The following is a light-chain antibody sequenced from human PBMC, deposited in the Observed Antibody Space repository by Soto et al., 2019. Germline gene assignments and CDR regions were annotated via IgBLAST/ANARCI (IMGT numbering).Light chain of an antibody. Sequence: QCVLTLPASVSGSPGQSITISCTGTYSDVGSYNLVSWYQQHPGKAPKVIIYEVSERPSGVSDRFSGSKSGNTASLMISGLQAEDEADYYCCSYAGSSTQSYVFGSGTKVTVL. J-gene: IGLJ1*01. CDR1: YSDVGSYNL. CDR3: CSYAGSSTQSYV. V-gene: IGLV2-23*02. CDR2: EVS.